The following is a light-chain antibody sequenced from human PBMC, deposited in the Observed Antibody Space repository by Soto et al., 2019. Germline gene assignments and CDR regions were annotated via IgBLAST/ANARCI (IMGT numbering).Light chain of an antibody. J-gene: IGLJ1*01. Sequence: QSVLTQAPSVSGTPGQRVTITCSGSSSNIGRNSVNWYQHLPGTAPKLLTHGNNPPPSGVPDRFSGSKSGTSASLAISGLQPEDEADYCCAAWDDSLNEYVFGDGTKVTVL. CDR2: GNN. CDR3: AAWDDSLNEYV. CDR1: SSNIGRNS. V-gene: IGLV1-44*01.